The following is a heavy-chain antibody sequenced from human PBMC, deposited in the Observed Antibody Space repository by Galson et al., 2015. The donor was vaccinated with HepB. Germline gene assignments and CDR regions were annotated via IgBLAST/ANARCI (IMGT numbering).Heavy chain of an antibody. V-gene: IGHV5-10-1*01. CDR1: GYSFTSYW. CDR2: IDPSDSYT. Sequence: QSGAEVKKPGESLRISCKGSGYSFTSYWISWVRQMPGKGLEWMGRIDPSDSYTNYSPSFQGHVTISADKSISTAYLQWSSLKASDTAMYYCARHPPIVVVPAASYFDYWGQGTLVTVSS. D-gene: IGHD2-2*01. CDR3: ARHPPIVVVPAASYFDY. J-gene: IGHJ4*02.